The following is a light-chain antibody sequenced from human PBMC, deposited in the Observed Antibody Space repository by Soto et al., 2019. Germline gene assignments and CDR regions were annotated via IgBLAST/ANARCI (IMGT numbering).Light chain of an antibody. CDR1: QRISSY. Sequence: DIQMTQSPSSLSASVGDRLTITCRASQRISSYLNWYQQKPGKAPKLLIYAASSLQSGVPSRFSGSGSGTDFTLTISSLQPEDFTTYYCQQSYITPLTFGGGTKVDI. J-gene: IGKJ4*01. V-gene: IGKV1-39*01. CDR2: AAS. CDR3: QQSYITPLT.